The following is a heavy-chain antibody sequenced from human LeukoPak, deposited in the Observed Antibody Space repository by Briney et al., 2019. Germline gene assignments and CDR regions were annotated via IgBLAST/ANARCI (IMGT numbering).Heavy chain of an antibody. V-gene: IGHV4-34*01. Sequence: SETLSLTCAVYGGSFSGYYWSWIRQPPGQGLEWIGEINHSGSTNYNPSLKSRVTISVDTSKNQFSLKLSSVTAADTAVYYCAGSGYSGYDLHYWGQGPLVTVSS. D-gene: IGHD5-12*01. CDR2: INHSGST. CDR1: GGSFSGYY. J-gene: IGHJ4*02. CDR3: AGSGYSGYDLHY.